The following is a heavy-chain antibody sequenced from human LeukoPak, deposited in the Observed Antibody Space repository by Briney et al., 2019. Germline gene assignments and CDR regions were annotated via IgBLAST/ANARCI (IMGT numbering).Heavy chain of an antibody. J-gene: IGHJ4*02. D-gene: IGHD2-2*01. CDR3: APGYCSSSSCTHYFEY. V-gene: IGHV3-48*04. Sequence: GGSLRLSCAASGFTFSTYSMNWVRQAPGKGLEWVSYISSSSNTIYYVDSVKGRFTISRDNGKDSLHLQMNSLRAEDTAVYYCAPGYCSSSSCTHYFEYWGQGTLVTVSS. CDR1: GFTFSTYS. CDR2: ISSSSNTI.